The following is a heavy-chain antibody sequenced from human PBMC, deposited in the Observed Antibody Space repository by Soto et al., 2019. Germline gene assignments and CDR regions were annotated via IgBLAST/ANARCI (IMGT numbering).Heavy chain of an antibody. CDR2: INHSGST. D-gene: IGHD3-3*01. J-gene: IGHJ6*02. CDR3: XRAPLITIFGVVNRGMDV. CDR1: GGSFSGYY. Sequence: QVQLQQWGAGLLKPSETLSLTCAVYGGSFSGYYWSWIRQPPGKGLEWIGEINHSGSTNYNPSLKSRVXXXXXXXXXXXXXXXXXXXXXXXXXXXXXRAPLITIFGVVNRGMDVWGQGTTVTVSS. V-gene: IGHV4-34*01.